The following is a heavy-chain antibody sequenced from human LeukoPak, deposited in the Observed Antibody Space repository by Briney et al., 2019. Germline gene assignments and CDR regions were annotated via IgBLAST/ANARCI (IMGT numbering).Heavy chain of an antibody. D-gene: IGHD2-15*01. CDR2: INHSGSA. CDR1: XXPFXXYY. J-gene: IGHJ5*02. V-gene: IGHV4-34*01. CDR3: AXXXXXXAXCYPNWFDP. Sequence: XAXYXXPFXXYYWSWIRQPPGKGPEWIGEINHSGSANYNVSLKSRVTMSVDTSKNQFSLKLRYLNAADTAVYYFAXXXXXXAXCYPNWFDPWGQGTLVTVSP.